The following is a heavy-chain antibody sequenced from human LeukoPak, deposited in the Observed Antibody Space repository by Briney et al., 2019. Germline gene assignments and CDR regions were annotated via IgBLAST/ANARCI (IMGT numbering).Heavy chain of an antibody. V-gene: IGHV3-30*18. D-gene: IGHD3-10*01. J-gene: IGHJ4*02. CDR3: AKAGGSGSYFDY. CDR2: ISYDGSNK. CDR1: GFTFSSYG. Sequence: GGSLRLSCAASGFTFSSYGMHWVRQAPGKGLEWVAVISYDGSNKYYADSVKGRFTISRDNSKNTLYLQMNSLRAEDTAVYYCAKAGGSGSYFDYWGQGTLVTVSS.